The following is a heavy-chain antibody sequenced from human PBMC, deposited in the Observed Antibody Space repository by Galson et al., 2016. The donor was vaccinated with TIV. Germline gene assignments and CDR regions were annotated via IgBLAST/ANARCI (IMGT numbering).Heavy chain of an antibody. V-gene: IGHV4-34*01. CDR2: INHSGGT. J-gene: IGHJ4*02. CDR3: GRRKRYSFAYYFDS. Sequence: SETLSLTCAVYGGSFSGSYWSWIRQPPGKGLEWIGEINHSGGTNYNPSLKIPVTISVDTSKTQFSLKLRSVTAADTAVYSCGRRKRYSFAYYFDSWGQGTLVTVSS. D-gene: IGHD5-18*01. CDR1: GGSFSGSY.